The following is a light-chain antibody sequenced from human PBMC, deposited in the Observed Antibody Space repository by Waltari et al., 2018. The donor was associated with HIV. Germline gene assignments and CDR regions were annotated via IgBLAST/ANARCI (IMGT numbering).Light chain of an antibody. Sequence: IQMTQSPSSVSASIGDRVTITCRASLALNNWLAGDQQRPGKAPNLLIYGASTLRSGVPSRFGGSGSGTEYTLTISNLQPEDFATYYCQQGNGFPYTFGQGTKLEMK. V-gene: IGKV1-12*01. CDR1: LALNNW. CDR3: QQGNGFPYT. CDR2: GAS. J-gene: IGKJ2*01.